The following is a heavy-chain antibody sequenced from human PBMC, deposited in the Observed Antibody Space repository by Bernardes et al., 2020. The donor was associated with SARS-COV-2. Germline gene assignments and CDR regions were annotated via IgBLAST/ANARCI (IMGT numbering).Heavy chain of an antibody. CDR3: AKDRSALKLWFGESEGLDY. CDR2: ISGSGAGT. J-gene: IGHJ4*02. Sequence: GRSLRLSCAASGFTFSSYAMSWVRQAPGKGLEWVSGISGSGAGTYYADSVKGRFTISRDNSKNTLFLQMNSLRADDTAVYYCAKDRSALKLWFGESEGLDYWGQGSLVTVSS. CDR1: GFTFSSYA. D-gene: IGHD3-10*01. V-gene: IGHV3-23*01.